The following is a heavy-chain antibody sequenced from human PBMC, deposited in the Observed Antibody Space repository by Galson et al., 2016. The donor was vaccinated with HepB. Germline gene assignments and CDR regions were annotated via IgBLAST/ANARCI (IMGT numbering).Heavy chain of an antibody. Sequence: SETLSLTCTVSGGSISMSEYYWGWLRQPPGKRLEWIGSIYYSGSTYYNPSLMSRVTISVDTSKNQFSLTLNSVTAADTAVYYCARPAGSDDNNWYAFHIWGQGTMVTVSS. V-gene: IGHV4-39*01. CDR1: GGSISMSEYY. CDR3: ARPAGSDDNNWYAFHI. J-gene: IGHJ3*02. D-gene: IGHD1-1*01. CDR2: IYYSGST.